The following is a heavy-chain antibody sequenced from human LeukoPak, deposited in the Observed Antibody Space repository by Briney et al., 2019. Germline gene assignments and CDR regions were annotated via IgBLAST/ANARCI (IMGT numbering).Heavy chain of an antibody. CDR2: IIPILGIA. J-gene: IGHJ4*02. V-gene: IGHV1-69*04. CDR3: ARDSSGWYYFDY. Sequence: ASVKVSCKASGGTFSRYAISWVRQAPGQGLEWMGRIIPILGIANYAQKLQGRVTITADKSTSTAYMELSSLRSEDTAVYYCARDSSGWYYFDYWGQGTLVTVSS. D-gene: IGHD6-19*01. CDR1: GGTFSRYA.